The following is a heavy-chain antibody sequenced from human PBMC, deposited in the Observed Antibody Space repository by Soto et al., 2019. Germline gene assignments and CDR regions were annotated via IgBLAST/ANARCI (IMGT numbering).Heavy chain of an antibody. CDR2: INHSGST. Sequence: SETLSLTCAVYGGSFSGYYWSWIRQPPGKGLEWIGEINHSGSTNYNPSLKSRVTISVDTSKNQFSLKLSSVTAADTAVYYCARVGLVRFWPYWGQGTLVTVSS. V-gene: IGHV4-34*01. D-gene: IGHD3-3*01. CDR1: GGSFSGYY. J-gene: IGHJ4*02. CDR3: ARVGLVRFWPY.